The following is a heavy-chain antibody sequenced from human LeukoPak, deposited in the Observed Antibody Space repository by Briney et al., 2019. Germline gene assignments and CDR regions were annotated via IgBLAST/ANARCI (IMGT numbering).Heavy chain of an antibody. J-gene: IGHJ4*01. CDR2: IDIYSAKT. V-gene: IGHV3-23*05. CDR3: ARDWKADF. D-gene: IGHD1-1*01. CDR1: GFTFSTYA. Sequence: PGGSLRLSCAPSGFTFSTYAMTWVRQAPGKGLEWVSAIDIYSAKTNYADSVKGRFTISRDNSKNTLYLQMNSLRGEDTAKYYCARDWKADFWGHGTLVTVSS.